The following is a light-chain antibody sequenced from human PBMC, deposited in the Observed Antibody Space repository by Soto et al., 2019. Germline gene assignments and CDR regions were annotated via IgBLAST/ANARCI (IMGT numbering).Light chain of an antibody. CDR1: QSISDY. CDR3: QQSYSLPLT. CDR2: GAS. Sequence: DIQMTQSPSSLSTSVGDRVAITCRTSQSISDYLNRYQQKPGKALKLVIYGASNLQSGVPPRFRGSGSGSEFTLTISGLQPDDFAIYFCQQSYSLPLTFGPGTKVDV. J-gene: IGKJ3*01. V-gene: IGKV1-39*01.